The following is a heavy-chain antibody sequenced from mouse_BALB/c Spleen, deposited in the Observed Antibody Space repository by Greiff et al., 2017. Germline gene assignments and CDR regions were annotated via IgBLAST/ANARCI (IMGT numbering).Heavy chain of an antibody. V-gene: IGHV5-9-4*01. D-gene: IGHD3-2*02. Sequence: EVKLVESGGGLVKPGGSLKLSCAASGFTFSSYAMSWVRQSPEKRLEWVAEISSGGSYTYYPDTVTGRFTISRDNAKNTLYLEMSSLRSEDTAMYYCARDEALFAYWGQGTLVTVSA. CDR2: ISSGGSYT. CDR3: ARDEALFAY. J-gene: IGHJ3*01. CDR1: GFTFSSYA.